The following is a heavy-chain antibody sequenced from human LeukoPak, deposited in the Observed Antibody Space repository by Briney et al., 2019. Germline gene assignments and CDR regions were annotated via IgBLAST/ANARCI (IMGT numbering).Heavy chain of an antibody. Sequence: PGGSLRLSCAASGFTFSSYAMSWVRQAPGKGLEWVSAISGSGGSTYYADSVKGRFTISRDNSKNTLYLQMNSLRAEDTAVYYCAKGPSIAVAGLRGAFDIWGQGTMVTAYS. V-gene: IGHV3-23*01. CDR3: AKGPSIAVAGLRGAFDI. CDR1: GFTFSSYA. CDR2: ISGSGGST. J-gene: IGHJ3*02. D-gene: IGHD6-19*01.